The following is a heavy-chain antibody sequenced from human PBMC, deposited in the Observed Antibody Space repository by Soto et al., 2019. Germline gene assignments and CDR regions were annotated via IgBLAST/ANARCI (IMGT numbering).Heavy chain of an antibody. CDR1: GYTFTSYG. Sequence: ASVKVSCKASGYTFTSYGISWVRQAPGQGLEWMGWISAYNGNTNYAQKLQGRVTMTTDTSTSTAYMELRSLRSDDTAVYYCARDTRVVVVPAARTGRDAFDIWGQGTMVTVS. CDR3: ARDTRVVVVPAARTGRDAFDI. CDR2: ISAYNGNT. V-gene: IGHV1-18*01. D-gene: IGHD2-2*01. J-gene: IGHJ3*02.